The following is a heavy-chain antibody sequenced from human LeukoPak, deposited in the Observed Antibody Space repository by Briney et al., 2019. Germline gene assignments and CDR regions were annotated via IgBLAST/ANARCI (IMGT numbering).Heavy chain of an antibody. J-gene: IGHJ4*02. V-gene: IGHV4-34*01. CDR2: INHSGST. D-gene: IGHD2-2*01. Sequence: PSETLSLTCAVYGGSFSGYYWSWIRQPPGKGLEWIGEINHSGSTNYNPSLKSQVTISVDTSKNQFSLKLSSVTAADTAVYYCARGPYIVVVPAARLINTRYFDYWGQGTLVTVSS. CDR1: GGSFSGYY. CDR3: ARGPYIVVVPAARLINTRYFDY.